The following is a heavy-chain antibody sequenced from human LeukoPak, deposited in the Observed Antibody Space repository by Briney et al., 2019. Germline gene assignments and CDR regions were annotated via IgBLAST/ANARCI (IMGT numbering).Heavy chain of an antibody. CDR1: GGSISSSSYY. D-gene: IGHD3-22*01. Sequence: PSETPSLTCTVSGGSISSSSYYWGWLRQPPGKGLEWIGSIYYSGSTYYNPSLKSRVTISVDTSKNQFSLKLSSVTAADTAVYYCARLRYYYDSSGYYADYWGQGTLVTVSS. V-gene: IGHV4-39*01. J-gene: IGHJ4*02. CDR2: IYYSGST. CDR3: ARLRYYYDSSGYYADY.